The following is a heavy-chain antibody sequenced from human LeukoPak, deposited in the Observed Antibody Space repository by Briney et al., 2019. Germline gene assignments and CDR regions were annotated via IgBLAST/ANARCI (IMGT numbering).Heavy chain of an antibody. CDR1: GGSISSGSYY. J-gene: IGHJ4*02. CDR3: ARDRRTGTTFSFDY. V-gene: IGHV4-61*02. CDR2: IYTSGST. Sequence: SETLSLTCTVSGGSISSGSYYWSWMRQPAGKGLDWIGRIYTSGSTNYNPSLRSRVPISVDTSKNQFSLKLSSVTAADPAVYYCARDRRTGTTFSFDYWGQGTLVTVSS. D-gene: IGHD1-7*01.